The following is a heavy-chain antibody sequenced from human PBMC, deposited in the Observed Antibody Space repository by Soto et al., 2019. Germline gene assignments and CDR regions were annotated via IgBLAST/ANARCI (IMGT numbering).Heavy chain of an antibody. Sequence: EVQLVESGGGLVKPGGSLRLSCAASGFTFSSYSMNWVRQAPGKGLEWVSSISSSSSYIYYADSVKGRFTISRDNAKNSLYLQMNSLRAEDTAVYYCARVPGYCSGGSCYSCYFDLWGRGTVVAVSS. D-gene: IGHD2-15*01. CDR1: GFTFSSYS. CDR2: ISSSSSYI. V-gene: IGHV3-21*01. J-gene: IGHJ2*01. CDR3: ARVPGYCSGGSCYSCYFDL.